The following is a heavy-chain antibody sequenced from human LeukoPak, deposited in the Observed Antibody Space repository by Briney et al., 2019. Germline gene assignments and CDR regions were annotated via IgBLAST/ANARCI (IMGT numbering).Heavy chain of an antibody. Sequence: GESLKISCKGSGYSFTSYWIGWVRQMPGKGLEWMGIIYPGDSDTRYSPSLQGQVTISADKSISTAYLQWSSLKASDTAMYYCARGWYDILTGYYSHDAFDIWGQGTMVTVSS. CDR1: GYSFTSYW. CDR3: ARGWYDILTGYYSHDAFDI. J-gene: IGHJ3*02. CDR2: IYPGDSDT. V-gene: IGHV5-51*01. D-gene: IGHD3-9*01.